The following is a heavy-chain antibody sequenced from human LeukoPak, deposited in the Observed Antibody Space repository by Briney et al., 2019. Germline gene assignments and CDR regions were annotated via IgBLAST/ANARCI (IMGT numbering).Heavy chain of an antibody. J-gene: IGHJ5*02. CDR2: IIIPISGAT. Sequence: GSSVKVSCKASGGTFSSYAISWVRQAPGQGLEWMGGIIIPISGATNYAQKFQGRVTITADKSTSTAYMELSSLRSEDTAVYFCASGGDILTGYYNGPSYNWFDPWGQGTLDTVSS. CDR1: GGTFSSYA. V-gene: IGHV1-69*06. D-gene: IGHD3-9*01. CDR3: ASGGDILTGYYNGPSYNWFDP.